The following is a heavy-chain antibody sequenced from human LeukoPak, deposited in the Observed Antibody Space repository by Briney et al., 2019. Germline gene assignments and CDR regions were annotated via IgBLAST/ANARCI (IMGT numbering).Heavy chain of an antibody. D-gene: IGHD6-19*01. Sequence: PGGSLRLSCAGSGFTFSQNDMHWVRQTTERGLEWVSAINIEGATFYSASVKGRFSISRENAKYALYLQMNSLRAEDTAVYFCTRETPVPGSWYFDLWGRGTQVTVSS. CDR2: INIEGAT. V-gene: IGHV3-13*01. CDR1: GFTFSQND. J-gene: IGHJ2*01. CDR3: TRETPVPGSWYFDL.